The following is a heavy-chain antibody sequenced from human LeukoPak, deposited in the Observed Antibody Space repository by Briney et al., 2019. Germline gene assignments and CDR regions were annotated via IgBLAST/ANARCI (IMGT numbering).Heavy chain of an antibody. J-gene: IGHJ3*02. CDR1: GGSISSYY. V-gene: IGHV4-59*01. CDR3: ARDFSAAFDI. D-gene: IGHD2/OR15-2a*01. Sequence: SETLSLTCTVSGGSISSYYWSWIRQPPGKGLEWIGYIYDSGTTNYNPSLKSRVTISVDTSKNQFSLTLNSVTAADTAVYYCARDFSAAFDIWGQGTMVTVSS. CDR2: IYDSGTT.